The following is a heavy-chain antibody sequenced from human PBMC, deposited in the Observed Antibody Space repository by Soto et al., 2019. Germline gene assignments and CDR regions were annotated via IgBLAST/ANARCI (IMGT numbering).Heavy chain of an antibody. V-gene: IGHV4-34*01. Sequence: QVQLQQWGAGLLKPSETLSLTCAVSGGSFSGYYWSWIRQPPGKGLEWIGEMNDSGSTKYNASLERRVAISVDTSKGHFSLTLTAVTAADTAVYYCASPRGNYIYWGQGTLVAVSS. CDR3: ASPRGNYIY. D-gene: IGHD1-7*01. CDR1: GGSFSGYY. J-gene: IGHJ4*02. CDR2: MNDSGST.